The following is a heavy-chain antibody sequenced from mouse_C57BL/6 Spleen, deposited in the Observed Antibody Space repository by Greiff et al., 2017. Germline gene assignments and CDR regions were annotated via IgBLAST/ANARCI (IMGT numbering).Heavy chain of an antibody. CDR2: IYPGSGST. D-gene: IGHD1-1*01. J-gene: IGHJ3*01. Sequence: QVQLQQPGAELVKPGASVKMSCKASGYTFTSYWITWVKQRPGQGLEWIGDIYPGSGSTNYNEKFKGKATLTVDTSSSTAYMQLSSLTSEDSAVYYCARGTTVVAPFAYWGQGTLVTVSA. V-gene: IGHV1-55*01. CDR3: ARGTTVVAPFAY. CDR1: GYTFTSYW.